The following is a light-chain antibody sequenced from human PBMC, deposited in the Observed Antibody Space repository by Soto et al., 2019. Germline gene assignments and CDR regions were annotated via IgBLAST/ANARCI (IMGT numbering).Light chain of an antibody. J-gene: IGKJ4*01. CDR3: QQYNNWPPLT. V-gene: IGKV3D-15*01. CDR1: QSVSTN. CDR2: GAS. Sequence: EIVMTQSPATLSVSPGERDTLSCRASQSVSTNLALYQQKPGQPPRLLIYGASTRATGIPDRFSGSGSGTEFTLTISSLQAEDFSVYYCQQYNNWPPLTFGGGTKVEIK.